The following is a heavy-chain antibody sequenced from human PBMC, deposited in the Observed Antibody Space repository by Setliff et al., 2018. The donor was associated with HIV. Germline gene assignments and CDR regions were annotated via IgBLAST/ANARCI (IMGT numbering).Heavy chain of an antibody. J-gene: IGHJ4*02. Sequence: VKVSCKTSGYTFNDFVIHWVRQAPGQRPEYMGWFYPGTGGTGYSPRFQGRLTFSRDTSATTAHVEVNSLTSEDTAVYYCARAAPGGGNDYFGYWGQGALVTVSS. D-gene: IGHD3-16*01. CDR1: GYTFNDFV. CDR2: FYPGTGGT. CDR3: ARAAPGGGNDYFGY. V-gene: IGHV1-3*01.